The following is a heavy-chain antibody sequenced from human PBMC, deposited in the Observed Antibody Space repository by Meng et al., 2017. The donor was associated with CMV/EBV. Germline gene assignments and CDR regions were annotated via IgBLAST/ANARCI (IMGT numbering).Heavy chain of an antibody. CDR3: AREGFYYDSSGYYSGFDY. D-gene: IGHD3-22*01. Sequence: GGPLRLSCAASGFTFISYEMNWVRQAPGKGLEWVSYISSSGSTIYYADSVKGRSTISRDNAKNSLYLQMNSLRAEDTAVYYCAREGFYYDSSGYYSGFDYWGQGTLVTVSS. CDR2: ISSSGSTI. J-gene: IGHJ4*02. CDR1: GFTFISYE. V-gene: IGHV3-48*03.